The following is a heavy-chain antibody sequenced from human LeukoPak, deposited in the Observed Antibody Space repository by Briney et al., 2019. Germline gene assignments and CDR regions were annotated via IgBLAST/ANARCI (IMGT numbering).Heavy chain of an antibody. Sequence: GGSLRLSCAASGFAFSGSAMSWDRQAPGKGLEWVSGISGRGDKTYYADSVKGRFTISRDNSKNTLRLQMNSLRDEDTAIYYCAKRVQNNAGPFHCWGQGTLASVS. D-gene: IGHD1-14*01. CDR1: GFAFSGSA. CDR3: AKRVQNNAGPFHC. CDR2: ISGRGDKT. V-gene: IGHV3-23*01. J-gene: IGHJ4*02.